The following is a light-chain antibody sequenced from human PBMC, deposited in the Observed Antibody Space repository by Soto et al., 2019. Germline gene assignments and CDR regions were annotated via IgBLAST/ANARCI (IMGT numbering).Light chain of an antibody. CDR3: GSHAGSSAV. CDR2: DVS. CDR1: SNDVGGYNY. V-gene: IGLV2-8*01. Sequence: QSALTQPPSASGSPGQSVTISCTGTSNDVGGYNYVSWYQQHPGKAPKVIIYDVSKRPSGVPDRFSGSKSGNTASLTVSGLQTEDEADYYCGSHAGSSAVFGGGTKLTVL. J-gene: IGLJ2*01.